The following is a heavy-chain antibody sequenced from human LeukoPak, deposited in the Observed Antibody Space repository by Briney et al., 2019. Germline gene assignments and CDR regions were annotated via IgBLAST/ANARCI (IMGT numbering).Heavy chain of an antibody. J-gene: IGHJ4*02. D-gene: IGHD3-22*01. CDR3: ARLKSYYDSSGSIVS. V-gene: IGHV4-34*01. Sequence: SETLSLTCAVYGGFFSGYYWSWIRQPPGKGLEWIGEINHSGSTNYNPSLKSRVTISVDTSKNQFSLKLSSVTTADTAVYYCARLKSYYDSSGSIVSWGQGTLVTVSS. CDR2: INHSGST. CDR1: GGFFSGYY.